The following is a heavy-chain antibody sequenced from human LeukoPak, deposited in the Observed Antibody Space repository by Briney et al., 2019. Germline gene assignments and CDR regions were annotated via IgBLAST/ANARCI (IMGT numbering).Heavy chain of an antibody. CDR2: IYGRGNT. CDR3: ARGVEEDADYGEYVAQFGP. CDR1: GGSTSRYC. V-gene: IGHV4-59*01. D-gene: IGHD4-17*01. J-gene: IGHJ5*02. Sequence: PSETLSLTCNVSGGSTSRYCWSWIRQSPAKGLDWIGYIYGRGNTNYYPSLKSRVTIVLDSSKNQYFLNLTSVTAADTAVYYCARGVEEDADYGEYVAQFGPWGQGILVSVSS.